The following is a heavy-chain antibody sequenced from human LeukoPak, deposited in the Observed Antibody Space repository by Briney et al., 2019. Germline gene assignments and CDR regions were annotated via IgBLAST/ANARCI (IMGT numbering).Heavy chain of an antibody. CDR1: GYPISNGYY. V-gene: IGHV4-38-2*01. J-gene: IGHJ6*03. Sequence: SETLSLTCAVSGYPISNGYYWVWIRQPPGRGVEWIGSLYHSDSAYYNTSLRSRVSMSVDTSKNQFSLTLSFVTAADPAVSYCARQHDSYYSYYIDVWGSGTTVTVSS. CDR3: ARQHDSYYSYYIDV. CDR2: LYHSDSA.